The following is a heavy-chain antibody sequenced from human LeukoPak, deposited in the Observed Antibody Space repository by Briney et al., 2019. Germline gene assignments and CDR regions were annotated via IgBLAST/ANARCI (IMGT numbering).Heavy chain of an antibody. CDR2: IYYSGST. Sequence: PSETLSLTCTVSGGSISSSSYYWGWIRQPPGKGLEWIGSIYYSGSTYYNPSLKSRVTISVDTSKNQFSLKLSSVTAADTAVYYCARQTNGSGSPPVPWGQGTLVTVSS. V-gene: IGHV4-39*01. J-gene: IGHJ4*02. CDR3: ARQTNGSGSPPVP. CDR1: GGSISSSSYY. D-gene: IGHD3-10*01.